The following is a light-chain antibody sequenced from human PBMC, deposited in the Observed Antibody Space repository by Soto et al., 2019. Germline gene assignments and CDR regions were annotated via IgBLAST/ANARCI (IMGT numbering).Light chain of an antibody. V-gene: IGKV1-5*01. J-gene: IGKJ1*01. CDR2: AAS. CDR3: QQTFVTPRT. Sequence: DTQMTQSPSTLSASVGDRVTITCRASQSIGSWLAWYQQKPGKAPKLLIYAASTLESGVPSRFAASGSGTDFTLTISSLQPEDFATYYCQQTFVTPRTFGQGTKVDIK. CDR1: QSIGSW.